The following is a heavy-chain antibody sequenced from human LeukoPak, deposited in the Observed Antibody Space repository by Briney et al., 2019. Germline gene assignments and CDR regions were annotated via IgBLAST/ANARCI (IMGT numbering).Heavy chain of an antibody. V-gene: IGHV3-23*01. CDR2: ICGSGGST. D-gene: IGHD2-2*01. CDR1: GFTLSSYA. CDR3: AKHRFGYCSSTSCSWNWFDP. J-gene: IGHJ5*02. Sequence: GGSLRLSCAASGFTLSSYAMSWVRQAPGKGLEWVSAICGSGGSTYYADSVKGRFTISRDNSKNTLYLQMNSLRAEDTAVYYCAKHRFGYCSSTSCSWNWFDPWGQGTLVTVSS.